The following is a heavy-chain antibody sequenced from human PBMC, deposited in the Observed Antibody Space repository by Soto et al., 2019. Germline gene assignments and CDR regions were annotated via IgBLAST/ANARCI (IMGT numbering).Heavy chain of an antibody. CDR3: AARVGLGLDGMDV. Sequence: QMQLVQSGPEVKKPGTSVKVSCKASGFTFTSSATQWVRQARGQRLEWIGWIVVGSGNTNYAQKFQERVTITRDMSTSTAYMELSSLRSEDTAVYYCAARVGLGLDGMDVWGQGTTVTVSS. D-gene: IGHD1-26*01. CDR1: GFTFTSSA. V-gene: IGHV1-58*02. J-gene: IGHJ6*02. CDR2: IVVGSGNT.